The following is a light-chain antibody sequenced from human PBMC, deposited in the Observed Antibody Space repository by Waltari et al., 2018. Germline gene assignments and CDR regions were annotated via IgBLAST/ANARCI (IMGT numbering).Light chain of an antibody. J-gene: IGKJ1*01. CDR3: QQYNSYSWT. V-gene: IGKV1-5*01. Sequence: DIQMTQSPSPLSASVGDSVPITCRASQSISSWLAWYQQKPGKAPKLLIYDASSLESGVPSRFSGSGSGTEFTLTISSLQPDDFATYYCQQYNSYSWTFGQGTKVEIK. CDR1: QSISSW. CDR2: DAS.